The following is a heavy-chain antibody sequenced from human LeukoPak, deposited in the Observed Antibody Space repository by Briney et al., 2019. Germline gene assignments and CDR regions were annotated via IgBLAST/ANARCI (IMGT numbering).Heavy chain of an antibody. D-gene: IGHD6-19*01. CDR1: GFNFNKYD. V-gene: IGHV3-23*01. CDR3: AKGGWLDD. J-gene: IGHJ4*02. CDR2: ITGRSDKT. Sequence: EGSLRLSCAASGFNFNKYDMTWARQAPGKGLEWVSTITGRSDKTYYTDSMKGRFVTSRDNSKDTLYLRMNSLRAEDTALYYCAKGGWLDDLGQGALVTVSS.